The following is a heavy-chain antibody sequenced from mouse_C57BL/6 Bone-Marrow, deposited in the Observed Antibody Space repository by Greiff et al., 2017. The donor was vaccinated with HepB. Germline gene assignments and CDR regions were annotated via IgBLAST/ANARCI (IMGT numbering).Heavy chain of an antibody. J-gene: IGHJ1*03. V-gene: IGHV5-6*02. Sequence: DVKLVESGGDLVKPGGSLKLSCAASGFTFSSYGMSWVRQTPDKRLEWVATISSGGSYTYYPDSVKGRFTISRDNAKNTLYLQMSSLKSEDTAMYYCARPPYYYGSSWYFDVWGTGTTVTVSS. CDR2: ISSGGSYT. CDR1: GFTFSSYG. CDR3: ARPPYYYGSSWYFDV. D-gene: IGHD1-1*01.